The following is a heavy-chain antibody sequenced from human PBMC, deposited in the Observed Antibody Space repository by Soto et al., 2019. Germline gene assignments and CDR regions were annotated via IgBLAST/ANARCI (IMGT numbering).Heavy chain of an antibody. J-gene: IGHJ4*02. CDR2: ISCCGGTA. CDR1: GFNFNKYA. Sequence: EVQLLESGGGLVRPGESLRLSCAASGFNFNKYAMSWVRQAPGEGLEWVSGISCCGGTASYADSVKGRFTIARDDAKNTLYLHMNSLRVEDTAEYYCAKDDGQQWLLPHLENWGRGTLVTVS. V-gene: IGHV3-23*01. CDR3: AKDDGQQWLLPHLEN. D-gene: IGHD6-19*01.